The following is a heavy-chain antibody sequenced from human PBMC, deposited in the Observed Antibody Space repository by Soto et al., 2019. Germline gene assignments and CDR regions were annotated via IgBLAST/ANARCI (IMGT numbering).Heavy chain of an antibody. CDR1: GFPLDDYG. V-gene: IGHV3-9*01. Sequence: EVQLVESGGGLVQPGRSLRLSCEGSGFPLDDYGLHWVRQAPGKGLEWVSGMNWNSGTIGYADSVEGRFIISRDNAKNSLFLKMNSLRAEDPAVYYCAKGIYYGSGSYAYYFDFWGQGILVTVSS. J-gene: IGHJ4*02. CDR3: AKGIYYGSGSYAYYFDF. D-gene: IGHD3-10*01. CDR2: MNWNSGTI.